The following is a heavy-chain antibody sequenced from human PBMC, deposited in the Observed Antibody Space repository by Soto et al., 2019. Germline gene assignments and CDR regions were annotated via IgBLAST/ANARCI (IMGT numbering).Heavy chain of an antibody. CDR3: ARDLDGSGASYTDF. J-gene: IGHJ4*02. Sequence: ASVKVSCKASGYTFPNYGITWVRQAPGQGLEWMGWISAYKTNIKYAQKFQGRVTLTTDTSTSTAYMELRSLGSDDTAIYYCARDLDGSGASYTDFWGQGALVTVSS. CDR2: ISAYKTNI. D-gene: IGHD3-10*01. V-gene: IGHV1-18*01. CDR1: GYTFPNYG.